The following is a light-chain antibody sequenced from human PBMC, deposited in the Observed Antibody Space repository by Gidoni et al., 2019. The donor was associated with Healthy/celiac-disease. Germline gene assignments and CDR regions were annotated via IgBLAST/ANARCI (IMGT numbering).Light chain of an antibody. CDR2: GAS. CDR3: QEYNNWRT. Sequence: EIVMTQSPATLSVSPGERATLSCRASQSVSSNLAWYQQQPGQAPRLLIYGASTRATGIAARFSGSGSGTEFTLTISSLQSEDFAVYYCQEYNNWRTFGQGTKLEIK. CDR1: QSVSSN. V-gene: IGKV3-15*01. J-gene: IGKJ2*01.